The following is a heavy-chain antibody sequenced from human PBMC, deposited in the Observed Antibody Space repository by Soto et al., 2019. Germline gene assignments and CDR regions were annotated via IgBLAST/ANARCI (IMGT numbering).Heavy chain of an antibody. V-gene: IGHV3-21*01. Sequence: EVQLVESGGGLVKPGGSLRLSCAASGFTFSRYSMNWVRQAAGKGLEWVSSISTGSNYIYYRDSVKGRFTISRDNARNSLSLQMNNLRAEDTGVYYCARDVNMVEVTYAFDLWGQGTMVTVSS. CDR3: ARDVNMVEVTYAFDL. J-gene: IGHJ3*01. CDR1: GFTFSRYS. CDR2: ISTGSNYI. D-gene: IGHD2-15*01.